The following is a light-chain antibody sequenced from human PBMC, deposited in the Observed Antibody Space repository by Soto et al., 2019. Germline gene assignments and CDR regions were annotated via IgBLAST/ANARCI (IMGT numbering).Light chain of an antibody. CDR2: DAS. J-gene: IGKJ1*01. V-gene: IGKV1-8*01. CDR1: QDIGAY. CDR3: QQFYNYPRT. Sequence: AIRMTQSPSSFSASTGDRVSITCRATQDIGAYLAWYQQIPGKAPKLLIYDASTLQTGVPSRFSGSGSGTDFTLTISYLQSEDFVTYYCQQFYNYPRTFGQGTKVDIK.